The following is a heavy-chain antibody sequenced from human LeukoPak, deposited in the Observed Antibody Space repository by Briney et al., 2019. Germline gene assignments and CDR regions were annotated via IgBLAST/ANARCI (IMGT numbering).Heavy chain of an antibody. CDR2: ISSSSSYI. Sequence: PGGSLRLSCAASGFNFSRYGMIGVRQARGKGLEGVSAISSSSSYIYYADALKGRFTISRDNAKKSLYLQMNSLRDEDTAVYYCARGRQNSGSYSDAFDIWGQGTMVTVSS. J-gene: IGHJ3*02. D-gene: IGHD1-26*01. CDR1: GFNFSRYG. CDR3: ARGRQNSGSYSDAFDI. V-gene: IGHV3-21*01.